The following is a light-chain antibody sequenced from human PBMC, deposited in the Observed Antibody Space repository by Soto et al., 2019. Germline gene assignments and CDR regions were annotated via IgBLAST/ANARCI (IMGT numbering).Light chain of an antibody. J-gene: IGKJ4*01. CDR3: QQYDSLALT. V-gene: IGKV3-20*01. CDR2: GAS. CDR1: QSVSSSF. Sequence: EIVLTQSPGTLSLSPGERATLSCRASQSVSSSFLACYQQKPGQAPRLLIYGASSRATGIPDRFSGSGSGTDFTLNISRLEPEEFAVYYCQQYDSLALTFGVVTKVEIK.